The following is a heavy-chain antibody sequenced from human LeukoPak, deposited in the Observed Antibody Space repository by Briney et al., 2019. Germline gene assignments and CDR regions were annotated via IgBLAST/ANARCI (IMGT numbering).Heavy chain of an antibody. J-gene: IGHJ4*02. CDR2: IPYDGSNK. Sequence: PGGSLRLSCAASGFTFSSYAMHWVRQAPGKGLEWVAVIPYDGSNKYYADSVKGRLTVSRDNSKNTLYLQMNSLRAEDTAAYYCARDSSAFDYWGQGTLVTVSS. V-gene: IGHV3-30*14. CDR1: GFTFSSYA. CDR3: ARDSSAFDY.